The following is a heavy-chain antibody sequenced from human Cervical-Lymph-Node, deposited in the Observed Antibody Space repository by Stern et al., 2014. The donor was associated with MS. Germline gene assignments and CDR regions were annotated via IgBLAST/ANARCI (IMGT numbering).Heavy chain of an antibody. V-gene: IGHV1-58*01. CDR3: AAYNWNARGDY. CDR2: IVVGSGNT. J-gene: IGHJ4*02. CDR1: GFTFTSSA. Sequence: QLVQSGPEVKKPGTSVKVSCKASGFTFTSSAVQWVRQARGQRLEWIGWIVVGSGNTNYAQKFQERVTITRDMSTSTAYMELSSLRSEDTVVYYCAAYNWNARGDYWGQGTLVTVSS. D-gene: IGHD1-20*01.